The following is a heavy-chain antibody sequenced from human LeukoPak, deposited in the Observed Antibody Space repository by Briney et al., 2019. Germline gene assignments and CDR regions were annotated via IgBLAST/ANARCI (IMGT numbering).Heavy chain of an antibody. CDR1: GYTLTELS. CDR2: FDPEDGET. D-gene: IGHD3-10*01. CDR3: ATVSPVIYGSGTDPRYYYYGMDV. V-gene: IGHV1-24*01. J-gene: IGHJ6*04. Sequence: ASVKVSCKVSGYTLTELSMHWVRLAPGKGLEWMGGFDPEDGETIYAQKFQGRVTMTEDTSTDTAYMELSSLSSEDTAVYYCATVSPVIYGSGTDPRYYYYGMDVWGKGTTVTVSS.